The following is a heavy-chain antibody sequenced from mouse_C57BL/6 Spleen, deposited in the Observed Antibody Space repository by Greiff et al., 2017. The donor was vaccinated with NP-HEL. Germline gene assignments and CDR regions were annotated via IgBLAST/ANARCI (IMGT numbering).Heavy chain of an antibody. CDR3: ARYLRGYYAMDY. V-gene: IGHV1-61*01. J-gene: IGHJ4*01. CDR2: IYPSDSET. Sequence: QVQLKQPGAELVRPGSSVKLSCKASGYTFTSYWMDWVKQRPGQGLEWIGNIYPSDSETHYNQKFKDKATLTVDKSSSTAYMQLSSLTSEDSAVYYCARYLRGYYAMDYWGQGTSVTVSS. CDR1: GYTFTSYW. D-gene: IGHD3-3*01.